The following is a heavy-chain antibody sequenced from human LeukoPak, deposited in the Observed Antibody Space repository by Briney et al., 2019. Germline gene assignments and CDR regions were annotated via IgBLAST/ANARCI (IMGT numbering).Heavy chain of an antibody. CDR1: RFTFTDYC. V-gene: IGHV3-11*04. Sequence: SGGALRLSCAASRFTFTDYCMSWSRQAPGKGLGWVSYISSSSSTIYYADSVRGRFTISRDNAENTVYLQMNSVRAEDTAVYYCARGRGYYYNYMDVSGKRNTVSVSS. CDR2: ISSSSSTI. CDR3: ARGRGYYYNYMDV. J-gene: IGHJ6*03.